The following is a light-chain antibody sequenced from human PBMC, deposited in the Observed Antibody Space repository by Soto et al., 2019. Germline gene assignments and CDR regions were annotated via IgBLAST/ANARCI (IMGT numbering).Light chain of an antibody. V-gene: IGLV2-14*01. CDR2: DVS. Sequence: QSVLTQPASVSGSPGQSITISCTGTSTDVGGYNYVSWYQQHPGKAPKLMIYDVSNRPSGVANRFSGSKSGNTASLTISGRLAEDEDDYYCSSYTSSSTPDVFGTGTKVTVL. J-gene: IGLJ1*01. CDR3: SSYTSSSTPDV. CDR1: STDVGGYNY.